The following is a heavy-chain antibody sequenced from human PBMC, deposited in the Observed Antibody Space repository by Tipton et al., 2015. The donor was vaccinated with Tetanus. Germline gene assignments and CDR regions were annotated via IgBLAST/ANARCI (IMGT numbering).Heavy chain of an antibody. J-gene: IGHJ4*02. D-gene: IGHD5-18*01. V-gene: IGHV4-34*01. CDR2: IRPGGSP. CDR1: GASFSGSY. Sequence: TLSLTCAVSGASFSGSYWSWVRQSPGKGLEWVGEIRPGGSPYYNPALKSRATISVDTSKNHFSLNLSSVTAADTAVYYCARHLTYTYTSRYFDYWGLGTLVTVSS. CDR3: ARHLTYTYTSRYFDY.